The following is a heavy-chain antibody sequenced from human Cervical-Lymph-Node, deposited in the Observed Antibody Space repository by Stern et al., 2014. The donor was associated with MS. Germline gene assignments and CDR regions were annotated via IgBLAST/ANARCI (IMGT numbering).Heavy chain of an antibody. D-gene: IGHD6-13*01. V-gene: IGHV3-33*01. CDR3: ARDIGSSWNDY. Sequence: VQLVESGGGVVQPGRSLRLSCAASGFTFSSYGMHWVRQAPGKGLEWVAVIWYDGSNKYYADYVKGRFTISRDNSKNTLYLQMNSLRAEDTAVYYCARDIGSSWNDYWGQGTLVTVSS. CDR1: GFTFSSYG. J-gene: IGHJ4*02. CDR2: IWYDGSNK.